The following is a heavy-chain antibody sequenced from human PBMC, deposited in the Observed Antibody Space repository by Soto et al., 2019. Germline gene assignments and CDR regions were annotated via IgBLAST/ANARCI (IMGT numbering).Heavy chain of an antibody. J-gene: IGHJ6*02. D-gene: IGHD1-1*01. V-gene: IGHV3-48*01. Sequence: GGSLRLSCAASGFTFSSYSMNWVRQAPGKGLEWVSYISSSSSTIYYADSVKGRFTISRGNSKNTLYLQMNSLRAEDTAVYYCARATHEGRFYYYYGMDVWGQGTTVTVSS. CDR1: GFTFSSYS. CDR2: ISSSSSTI. CDR3: ARATHEGRFYYYYGMDV.